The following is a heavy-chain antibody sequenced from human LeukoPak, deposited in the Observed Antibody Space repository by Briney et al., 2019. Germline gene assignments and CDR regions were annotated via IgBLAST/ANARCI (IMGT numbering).Heavy chain of an antibody. Sequence: SETLSLTCTVSGGSIRSSSYYWGWIRQPPGKGLEWIGSIYYSGSTYYNASLKSRGTISVDTSKNQFSLKLNSVTAADTAVYFCARQVVAVAGTGYFDYWGQGTLGTVSS. CDR1: GGSIRSSSYY. V-gene: IGHV4-39*01. J-gene: IGHJ4*02. D-gene: IGHD6-19*01. CDR2: IYYSGST. CDR3: ARQVVAVAGTGYFDY.